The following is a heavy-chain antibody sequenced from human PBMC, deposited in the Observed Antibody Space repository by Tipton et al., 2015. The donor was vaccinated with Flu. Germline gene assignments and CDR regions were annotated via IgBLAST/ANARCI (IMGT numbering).Heavy chain of an antibody. V-gene: IGHV3-7*03. J-gene: IGHJ4*02. CDR2: IKQDGSEI. CDR3: VSAIAAATSR. CDR1: GFTFSDYW. Sequence: SLRLSCAASGFTFSDYWMSWVRQAPGKGLEWVANIKQDGSEIYYVDSVKGRFTISRDNAKNSVFLQMNSLRAEDSAVYYCVSAIAAATSRWGQGTLVTVSS. D-gene: IGHD6-13*01.